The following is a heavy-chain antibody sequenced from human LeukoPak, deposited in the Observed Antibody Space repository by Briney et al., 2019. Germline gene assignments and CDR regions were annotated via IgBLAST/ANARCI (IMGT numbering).Heavy chain of an antibody. CDR2: IKTDGSST. CDR1: GFIFSSYW. CDR3: ARAYERNYDAFDI. D-gene: IGHD1-14*01. V-gene: IGHV3-74*01. J-gene: IGHJ3*02. Sequence: GGSLRLSCAASGFIFSSYWMHWVRQGPGKGLVWVSRIKTDGSSTSYADSVKGRFTISRDNAKNTLYLQVNSLRAEDTAVYYCARAYERNYDAFDIWGQGTMVTVSS.